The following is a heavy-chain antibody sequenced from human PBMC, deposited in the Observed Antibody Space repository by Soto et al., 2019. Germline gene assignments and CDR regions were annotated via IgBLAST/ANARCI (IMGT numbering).Heavy chain of an antibody. CDR3: ARDGELADIVVAPAAYYFDY. J-gene: IGHJ4*02. Sequence: PGGSLRLSCAASGFTFSSYGMHWVRQAPGKGLEWVAVISYDGSNKDYADSVKGRFTISRDNSKNTLYLQMNSLRAEDTAVYYCARDGELADIVVAPAAYYFDYWGQGTLVTVSS. CDR1: GFTFSSYG. V-gene: IGHV3-30*03. CDR2: ISYDGSNK. D-gene: IGHD2-2*01.